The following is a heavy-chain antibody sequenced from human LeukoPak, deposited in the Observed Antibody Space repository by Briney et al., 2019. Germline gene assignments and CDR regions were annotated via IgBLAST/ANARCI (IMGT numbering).Heavy chain of an antibody. J-gene: IGHJ4*02. Sequence: ASVKVSCKTSGYSFTRYGITWVRQAPGQGLEWLGWISVYNDNRKYTQKVQGRVTLTTDTSTSTAYMELRSLRSDDTAVYYCARDRKDYSEFLQTDYWGQGTLVTVSS. CDR1: GYSFTRYG. CDR3: ARDRKDYSEFLQTDY. CDR2: ISVYNDNR. D-gene: IGHD4-11*01. V-gene: IGHV1-18*04.